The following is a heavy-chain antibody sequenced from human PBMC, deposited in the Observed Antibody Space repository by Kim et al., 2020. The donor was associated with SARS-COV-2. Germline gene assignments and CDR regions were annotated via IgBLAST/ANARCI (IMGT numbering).Heavy chain of an antibody. J-gene: IGHJ4*02. Sequence: SETLSLTCTVSGGSISSYYWSWIRQPPGKGLEWIGYIYYSGSTNYNPSLKSRVTISVDTSKNQFSLKLNSVTAADTAVYYCARVKSYYDILTGYQTYNYFDYWGQGTLVTVSS. CDR3: ARVKSYYDILTGYQTYNYFDY. D-gene: IGHD3-9*01. V-gene: IGHV4-59*01. CDR2: IYYSGST. CDR1: GGSISSYY.